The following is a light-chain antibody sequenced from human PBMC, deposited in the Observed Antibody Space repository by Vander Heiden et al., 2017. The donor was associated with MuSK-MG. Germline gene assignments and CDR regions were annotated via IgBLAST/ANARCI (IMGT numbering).Light chain of an antibody. CDR3: QQDGSSPYT. CDR1: ESVGSNF. Sequence: ENVLTQSPGTLSLSPGERATLSCRASESVGSNFLAWYQKRAGQVPRVLIYAATNRAAGIPDRFSGSGSGTDFTLTISRLESEDFAVYYCQQDGSSPYTFGQGTIVEIK. J-gene: IGKJ2*01. V-gene: IGKV3-20*01. CDR2: AAT.